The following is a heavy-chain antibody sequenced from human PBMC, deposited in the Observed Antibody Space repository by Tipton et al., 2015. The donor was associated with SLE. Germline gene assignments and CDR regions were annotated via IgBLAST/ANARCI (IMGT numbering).Heavy chain of an antibody. J-gene: IGHJ4*02. CDR3: ARGSVTYDYYFDA. CDR2: INTGNGNT. CDR1: GYTFSTYT. V-gene: IGHV1-3*04. D-gene: IGHD3-3*01. Sequence: QSGAEVKKPGASLKVSCKASGYTFSTYTMHWVRQAPGQSLEWMAWINTGNGNTKYSQKFKGRVTITRDTSATTVYMELSSLTSEDTAIYYCARGSVTYDYYFDAWGRGTLVTVSS.